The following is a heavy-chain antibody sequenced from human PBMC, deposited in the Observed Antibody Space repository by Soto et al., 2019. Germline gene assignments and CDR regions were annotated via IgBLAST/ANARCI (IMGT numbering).Heavy chain of an antibody. V-gene: IGHV2-5*02. Sequence: QITLKESGPTLVKPTQTLTLTCTFSGFSLSTSGVGVGWIRQPPGKALEWLALIYWDDDKRYSPSLKSRLTITKDTSKNPVVLTMTNMDPVDTATYYCAHSNCSSTSCYGPDFDYWGQGTLVTVSS. D-gene: IGHD2-2*01. J-gene: IGHJ4*02. CDR2: IYWDDDK. CDR3: AHSNCSSTSCYGPDFDY. CDR1: GFSLSTSGVG.